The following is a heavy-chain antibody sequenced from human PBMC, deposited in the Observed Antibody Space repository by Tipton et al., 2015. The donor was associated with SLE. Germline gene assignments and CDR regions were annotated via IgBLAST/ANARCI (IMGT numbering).Heavy chain of an antibody. CDR2: IYTSGST. Sequence: TLSLTCTVSGGPISSYYWSWIRQPPGKGLEWIGYIYTSGSTNYNPSLKSRVTISVDTSKNQFSLKLSSVTAADTAVYYCAREELGSSSSWFDPWGQGTLVTVSS. D-gene: IGHD6-6*01. CDR3: AREELGSSSSWFDP. J-gene: IGHJ5*02. CDR1: GGPISSYY. V-gene: IGHV4-59*01.